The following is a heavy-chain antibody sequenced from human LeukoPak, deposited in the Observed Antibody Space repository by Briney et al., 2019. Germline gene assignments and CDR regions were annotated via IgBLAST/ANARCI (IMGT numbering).Heavy chain of an antibody. J-gene: IGHJ4*02. D-gene: IGHD3-3*01. CDR1: GGSISSYY. CDR3: ARAAGFWSGSYTPYFDY. CDR2: IYYSGST. Sequence: PSETLSLTCTVSGGSISSYYWSWIRQPPGKGLEWIGYIYYSGSTNYNPSLKNRVTISVDTSENQFPLKLSSVTAADTAVYYCARAAGFWSGSYTPYFDYWGQGTLVTVSS. V-gene: IGHV4-59*01.